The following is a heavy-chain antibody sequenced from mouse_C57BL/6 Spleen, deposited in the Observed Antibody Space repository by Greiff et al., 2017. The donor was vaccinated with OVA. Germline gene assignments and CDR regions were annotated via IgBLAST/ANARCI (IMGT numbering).Heavy chain of an antibody. CDR3: ARRGTYGSSFDY. CDR1: GYTFTSYW. CDR2: IDPSDSYT. D-gene: IGHD1-1*01. V-gene: IGHV1-69*01. Sequence: QVQLQQPGAELVMPGASVKLSCKASGYTFTSYWMHWVKQRPGQGLEWIGEIDPSDSYTNYNQKFKGKSTLTVDKSSSTAYMQLSSLTSEDSAVYYCARRGTYGSSFDYWGKGTTLTVSS. J-gene: IGHJ2*01.